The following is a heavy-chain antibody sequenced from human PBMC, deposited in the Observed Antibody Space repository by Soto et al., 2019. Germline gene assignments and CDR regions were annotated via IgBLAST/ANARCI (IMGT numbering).Heavy chain of an antibody. V-gene: IGHV3-30*03. D-gene: IGHD2-15*01. CDR1: GFTFSDYG. Sequence: GGSLRLSCAASGFTFSDYGMHWVRQAPGKGLEWVAIISYDGSIKYYGDSVKGRFTISRDYSQNTLYLQMNSLRAEDTAVYYCARAYSGRLPRRADYYFAMDVWGQGTTVTVSS. J-gene: IGHJ6*02. CDR3: ARAYSGRLPRRADYYFAMDV. CDR2: ISYDGSIK.